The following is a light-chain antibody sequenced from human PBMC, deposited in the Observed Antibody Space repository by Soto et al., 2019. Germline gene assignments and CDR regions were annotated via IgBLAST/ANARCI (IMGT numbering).Light chain of an antibody. V-gene: IGKV1-5*03. J-gene: IGKJ1*01. CDR2: NAS. Sequence: DIQMTQSPSTLSGSVGDRVTITCRASQTISSWLAWYQQKPGKAPKLLIYNASSLKSGVPSRFSGSGSGTEFTLTISSLQPDDFATYYCQQYNSYSEAFGQGTKV. CDR3: QQYNSYSEA. CDR1: QTISSW.